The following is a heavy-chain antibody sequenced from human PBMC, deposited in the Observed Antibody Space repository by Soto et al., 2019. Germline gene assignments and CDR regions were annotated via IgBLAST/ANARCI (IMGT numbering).Heavy chain of an antibody. CDR1: GGSISSYY. CDR3: ARVPNYYYYGMDV. Sequence: ASKTLSLTCTVSGGSISSYYWSWIRQPPGKGLEWIGYIYYSGSTNYNPSLKSRVTISVDTSKNQFSLKLSSVTAADTAVYYCARVPNYYYYGMDVWGQGTTVTVSS. V-gene: IGHV4-59*01. J-gene: IGHJ6*02. CDR2: IYYSGST.